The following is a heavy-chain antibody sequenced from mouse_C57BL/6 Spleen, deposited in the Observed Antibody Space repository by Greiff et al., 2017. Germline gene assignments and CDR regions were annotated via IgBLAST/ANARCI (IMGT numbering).Heavy chain of an antibody. CDR3: ARDDYDGGNAMDY. CDR2: IYPGSGST. V-gene: IGHV1-55*01. D-gene: IGHD2-4*01. CDR1: GYTFTSYW. Sequence: VQLQQSGAELVKPGASVKMSCKASGYTFTSYWITWVKQRPGQGLEWIGDIYPGSGSTNYNEKFKSKATLTVDTSSSTAYMQLSSLTSEDSAVYYCARDDYDGGNAMDYWGQGTSVTVSS. J-gene: IGHJ4*01.